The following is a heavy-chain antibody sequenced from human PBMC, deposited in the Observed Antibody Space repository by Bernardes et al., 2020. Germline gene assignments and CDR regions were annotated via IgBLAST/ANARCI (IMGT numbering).Heavy chain of an antibody. CDR1: GYIFTDYW. CDR2: IYPGDSDT. CDR3: VRHGGGDTLYYLYGVDV. D-gene: IGHD3-22*01. V-gene: IGHV5-51*01. Sequence: GESLKISCKASGYIFTDYWIGWVRQMPEKGLEWVGIIYPGDSDTRYSPSFQGQVSISADKSIATAYLQWRSLKASDTAKFYCVRHGGGDTLYYLYGVDVWGHGTAVTVFS. J-gene: IGHJ6*02.